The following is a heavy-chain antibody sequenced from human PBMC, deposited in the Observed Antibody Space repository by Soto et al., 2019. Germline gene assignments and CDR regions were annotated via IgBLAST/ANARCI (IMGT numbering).Heavy chain of an antibody. Sequence: GISVELTWEACGGRFSSSSSSSVRQATGQGLEWMGGIIPIFGTANYAQKFQGRVTMTRNTSISTAYMELSSLRSEDTAVYYCASPARNYDFWSGYSFDIWGQGTMVTVSS. CDR2: IIPIFGTA. J-gene: IGHJ3*02. D-gene: IGHD3-3*01. V-gene: IGHV1-69*05. CDR1: GGRFSSSS. CDR3: ASPARNYDFWSGYSFDI.